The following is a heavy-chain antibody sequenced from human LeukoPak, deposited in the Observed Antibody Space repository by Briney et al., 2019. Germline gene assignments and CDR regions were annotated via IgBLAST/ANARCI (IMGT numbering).Heavy chain of an antibody. J-gene: IGHJ3*01. CDR2: INSDGSEG. D-gene: IGHD6-6*01. V-gene: IGHV3-7*03. CDR1: GFMFSSNW. CDR3: ARSSYSSSSSV. Sequence: GGSLRLSCAASGFMFSSNWMSWVRLAPGKGLEWVASINSDGSEGYYADVVKGRFTISRDNAKNSLYLQINSLRAEDTAVYYCARSSYSSSSSVWGQGTMVTVSS.